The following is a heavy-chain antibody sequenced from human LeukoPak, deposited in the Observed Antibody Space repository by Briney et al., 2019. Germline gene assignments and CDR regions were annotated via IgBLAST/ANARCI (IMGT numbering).Heavy chain of an antibody. Sequence: ASVKVSCKASGYTFTDYYMHWVRQAPGQGLEWMGWINPNSGGTNYAQKFQGRVTMTRDTSISTAYMDLSRLRSDDTAVYYCARDLQHTVVVATGDDYWGRGTLVTVSS. CDR3: ARDLQHTVVVATGDDY. J-gene: IGHJ4*02. CDR2: INPNSGGT. D-gene: IGHD2-21*01. CDR1: GYTFTDYY. V-gene: IGHV1-2*02.